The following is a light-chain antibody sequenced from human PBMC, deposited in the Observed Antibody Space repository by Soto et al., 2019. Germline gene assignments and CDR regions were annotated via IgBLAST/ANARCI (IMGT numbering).Light chain of an antibody. J-gene: IGLJ3*02. CDR1: SSDVGGYNY. Sequence: QSALTQPASVSGSPGQSITISCTGTSSDVGGYNYVSWYQQHPGKAPKLMIYDVSNRPSGASNRFSGSKSGNTASLTISGLQAEDDADYYCSSYTSSSTWVFGGGTKLTVL. V-gene: IGLV2-14*01. CDR3: SSYTSSSTWV. CDR2: DVS.